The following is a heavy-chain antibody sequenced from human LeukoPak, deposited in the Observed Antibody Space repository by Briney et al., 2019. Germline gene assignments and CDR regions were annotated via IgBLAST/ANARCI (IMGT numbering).Heavy chain of an antibody. Sequence: AESLKISCNASGYSFTSYWIGWVRQMPGKGLEWMGIIYPGDSDTRYSPSFQGQVTISADKSISTAYLQWSSLKASDTAMYYCARCMAAAGSYYYYMDVWGKGTTVTVSS. D-gene: IGHD6-13*01. CDR2: IYPGDSDT. V-gene: IGHV5-51*01. CDR3: ARCMAAAGSYYYYMDV. CDR1: GYSFTSYW. J-gene: IGHJ6*03.